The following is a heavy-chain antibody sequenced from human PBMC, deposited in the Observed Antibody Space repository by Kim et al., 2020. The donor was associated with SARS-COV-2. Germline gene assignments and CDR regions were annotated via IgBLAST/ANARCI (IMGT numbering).Heavy chain of an antibody. CDR1: GYNFANYW. J-gene: IGHJ5*02. CDR2: MHPGNSDV. Sequence: GESLKISCKASGYNFANYWIAWVRQMSGKGLEWMGNMHPGNSDVRYSPSFQGQVTIPVDKSINTAYLQWSSLKASDTAMYYCARLPTGFPNWFGPWGQGTLVTVSS. D-gene: IGHD2-8*02. V-gene: IGHV5-51*01. CDR3: ARLPTGFPNWFGP.